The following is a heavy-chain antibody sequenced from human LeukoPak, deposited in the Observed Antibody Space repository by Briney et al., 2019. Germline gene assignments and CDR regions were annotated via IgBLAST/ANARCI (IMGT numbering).Heavy chain of an antibody. J-gene: IGHJ5*02. CDR2: INPNSGGT. D-gene: IGHD1-26*01. CDR1: GYTLSNYA. Sequence: ASVKVSCKASGYTLSNYAMNWVRQAPGQGLEWMGWINPNSGGTNYAQKFQGRITMTRDTSISTAYMELSRLRSDDTAVYYCARVGATYSGDPWGQGTLVTVSS. CDR3: ARVGATYSGDP. V-gene: IGHV1-2*02.